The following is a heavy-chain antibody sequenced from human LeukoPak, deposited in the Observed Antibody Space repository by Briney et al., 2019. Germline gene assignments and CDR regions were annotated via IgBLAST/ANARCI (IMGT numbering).Heavy chain of an antibody. CDR3: ATIKRGNIYGYFDF. Sequence: SETLSLTCSVSDVSISSHYWSWLRQPPGKGLEWIAYMRDTVNTKDNPSFKSRLTLSADTSKNQFSLRLSSVTAADSAVYYCATIKRGNIYGYFDFWGQGILVTVSS. D-gene: IGHD5-18*01. CDR1: DVSISSHY. V-gene: IGHV4-59*11. CDR2: MRDTVNT. J-gene: IGHJ4*02.